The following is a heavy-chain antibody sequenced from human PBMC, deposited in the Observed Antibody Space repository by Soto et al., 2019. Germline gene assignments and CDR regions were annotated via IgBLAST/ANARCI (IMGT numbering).Heavy chain of an antibody. V-gene: IGHV5-51*01. CDR1: GYSFTSYW. J-gene: IGHJ3*02. CDR3: ARLPDIVVVPAAMPRNAFDI. Sequence: GESLKISCKGSGYSFTSYWIGWVRQMPGKSMEWLWFIYPGDSDTRYSPSFQGQVTISADKSFSTAYLQWSSLKASDTAMYYCARLPDIVVVPAAMPRNAFDIWGQGTMVTVSS. D-gene: IGHD2-2*01. CDR2: IYPGDSDT.